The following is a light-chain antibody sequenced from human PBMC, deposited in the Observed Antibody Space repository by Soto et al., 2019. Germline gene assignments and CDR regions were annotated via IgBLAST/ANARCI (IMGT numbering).Light chain of an antibody. Sequence: QSALTQPRSVSGSPGQSVTISCTGTSSDVGAYNYVSWYRQTPGKAPKLMIYDVSKRPSGVPDRFSGSKSGNTASLTISGLQAEDEADYYCCSYAGSYTFVFGGGTKLTVL. CDR3: CSYAGSYTFV. J-gene: IGLJ2*01. CDR1: SSDVGAYNY. CDR2: DVS. V-gene: IGLV2-11*01.